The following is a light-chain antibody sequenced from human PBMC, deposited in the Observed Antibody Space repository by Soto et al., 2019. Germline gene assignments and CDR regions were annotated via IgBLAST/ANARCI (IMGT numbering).Light chain of an antibody. CDR1: QTISNN. J-gene: IGKJ5*01. V-gene: IGKV1-39*01. CDR2: ASS. Sequence: DIQMTQSQSSLSASVGDRVTITCRASQTISNNLNWYQQRPGKPPNLLIYASSTLQSGVPPRFSGGGSGTELSLIIISLQPEDFATYYCHQTYSTPITFGQGRRLVIK. CDR3: HQTYSTPIT.